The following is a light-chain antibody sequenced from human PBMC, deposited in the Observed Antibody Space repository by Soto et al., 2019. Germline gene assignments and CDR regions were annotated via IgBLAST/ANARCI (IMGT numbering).Light chain of an antibody. CDR2: EGS. J-gene: IGLJ1*01. CDR1: SSDVGSYNL. CDR3: CSYGGSSTYV. V-gene: IGLV2-23*01. Sequence: QSALTTPASVSGSPGQSITISCTSTSSDVGSYNLVSWYQQHPGKAPKLMIYEGSKRPSGVSNRFSGSKSGNTASLTISGLQTEDEADYYCCSYGGSSTYVFGTGTQLTVL.